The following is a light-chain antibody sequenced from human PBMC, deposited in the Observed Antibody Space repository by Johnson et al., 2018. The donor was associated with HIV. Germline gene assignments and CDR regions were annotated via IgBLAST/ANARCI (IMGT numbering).Light chain of an antibody. CDR2: EDN. CDR1: SSNIGNNY. J-gene: IGLJ1*01. CDR3: ATWDSLSAYV. V-gene: IGLV1-51*02. Sequence: QAVLTQPPSVSAAPGQKVTISCSGSSSNIGNNYVSWYQQLPGTAPKLLIYEDNERPSGIPDRFSGSKSDTSATLGITGLQTGDEADYYCATWDSLSAYVFGTGTKVTVL.